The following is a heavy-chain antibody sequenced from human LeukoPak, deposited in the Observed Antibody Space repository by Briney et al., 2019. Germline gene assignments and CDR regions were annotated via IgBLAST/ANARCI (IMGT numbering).Heavy chain of an antibody. Sequence: ASVKVSCKASGYTFSSFYMHWVRQAPGQGLEWMGIINPSGGSTSFAQKFQGRVTLTRDTSTSTAYMELSSLRSEDTAVYYCGITGTTVWFDPWGQGTLVTVSS. CDR1: GYTFSSFY. CDR2: INPSGGST. D-gene: IGHD1-7*01. CDR3: GITGTTVWFDP. J-gene: IGHJ5*02. V-gene: IGHV1-46*01.